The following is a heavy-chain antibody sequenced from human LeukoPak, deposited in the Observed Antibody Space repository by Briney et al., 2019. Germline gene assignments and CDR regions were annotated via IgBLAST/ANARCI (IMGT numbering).Heavy chain of an antibody. J-gene: IGHJ4*02. V-gene: IGHV3-30*18. CDR3: AKAADSGWYWVDY. CDR2: VSSDGSNK. CDR1: GFTFSSYA. Sequence: PGKSLRLSCAASGFTFSSYAMHWVRQAPGKGLEWVAVVSSDGSNKYYADSVKGRFTISRDNSKNTLYLQMNSLRAGDTAVYYCAKAADSGWYWVDYWGQGTLVTVSS. D-gene: IGHD6-19*01.